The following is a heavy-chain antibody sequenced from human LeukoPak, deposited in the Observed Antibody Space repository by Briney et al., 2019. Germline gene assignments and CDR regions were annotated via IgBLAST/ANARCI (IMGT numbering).Heavy chain of an antibody. D-gene: IGHD2-2*01. V-gene: IGHV3-48*03. CDR3: ARSSGGQLLWGTRDWFDP. J-gene: IGHJ5*02. Sequence: GGSLRLSCAASGFTFSSYEMNWVRQAPGKGLEWVSYISSSGSTIYYADSVKGRFTISRDNAKNSLYLQMNSLRAEDTAVYYCARSSGGQLLWGTRDWFDPWGQGTLVTVSS. CDR1: GFTFSSYE. CDR2: ISSSGSTI.